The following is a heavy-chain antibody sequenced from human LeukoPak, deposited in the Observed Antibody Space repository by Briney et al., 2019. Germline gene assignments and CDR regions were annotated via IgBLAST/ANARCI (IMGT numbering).Heavy chain of an antibody. J-gene: IGHJ4*02. CDR2: IYYSGST. Sequence: SETLSLTCTVSGGSISSYYWSWIRQPPGKGLEWIGYIYYSGSTNYNPSLKSRVTISVDTSKNQFSLKLSSMTAADTAAYYCARQATTVTHIDYWGQGTLVTVSS. V-gene: IGHV4-59*08. CDR3: ARQATTVTHIDY. D-gene: IGHD4-17*01. CDR1: GGSISSYY.